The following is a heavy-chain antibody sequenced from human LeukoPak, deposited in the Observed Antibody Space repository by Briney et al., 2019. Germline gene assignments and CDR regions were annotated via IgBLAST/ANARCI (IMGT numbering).Heavy chain of an antibody. CDR2: IYYSGST. V-gene: IGHV4-39*01. J-gene: IGHJ4*02. CDR3: ARHAWWYYGSGSFDY. D-gene: IGHD3-10*01. Sequence: KSSETLSLTCTVSGGSISSSSYYWGWIRQPPGKGLEWIGSIYYSGSTYYNPSLKSRVTISVDTSKNQFSLKLSSVTAADTAVYYCARHAWWYYGSGSFDYWGQGTLVTVSS. CDR1: GGSISSSSYY.